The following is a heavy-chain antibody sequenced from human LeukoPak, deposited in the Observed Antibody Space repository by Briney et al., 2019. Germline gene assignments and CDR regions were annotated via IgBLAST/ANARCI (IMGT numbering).Heavy chain of an antibody. D-gene: IGHD5-24*01. J-gene: IGHJ6*02. CDR1: GGSISSGGYY. Sequence: PSETLSLTCTVSGGSISSGGYYWSWIRQHPGKGLEWIGYIYYSGSTYYNPSLKSRVTISVDTSKNQFSLKLSSVTAADTAVYYCARARGMATMNFDVWGQGTTVTVSS. CDR3: ARARGMATMNFDV. V-gene: IGHV4-31*03. CDR2: IYYSGST.